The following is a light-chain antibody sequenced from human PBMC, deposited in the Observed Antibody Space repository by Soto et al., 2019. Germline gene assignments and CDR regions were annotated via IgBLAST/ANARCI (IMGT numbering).Light chain of an antibody. CDR2: DAS. J-gene: IGKJ1*01. CDR1: QSISNR. CDR3: QQSNIYPWT. V-gene: IGKV1-5*01. Sequence: DIQMTQSPSTLSASVGDGVTITCRASQSISNRLAWYQQRPGKAPKYLIYDASTLDSGAPSRFSGSGSGTEFTLSISSMQPDDFATYYCQQSNIYPWTFGQGTKVEIK.